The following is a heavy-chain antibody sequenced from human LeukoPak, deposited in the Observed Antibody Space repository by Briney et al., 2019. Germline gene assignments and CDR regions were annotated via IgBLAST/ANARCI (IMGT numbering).Heavy chain of an antibody. Sequence: GGSLRPSCAASGFTFSSYSMNWVRQAPGKGLEWVSSISSSSSYIYYADSVKGRFTISRDNAKNSLYLQMNSLRAEDTAVYYCAREWSRFTPPDYWGQGTLVTVSS. V-gene: IGHV3-21*01. CDR1: GFTFSSYS. CDR2: ISSSSSYI. CDR3: AREWSRFTPPDY. D-gene: IGHD2-8*01. J-gene: IGHJ4*02.